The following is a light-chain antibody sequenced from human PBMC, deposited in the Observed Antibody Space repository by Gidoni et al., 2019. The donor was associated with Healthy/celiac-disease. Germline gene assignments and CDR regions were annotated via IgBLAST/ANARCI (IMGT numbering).Light chain of an antibody. CDR3: QQYYSYPIT. Sequence: AIRMTQSPYSLSASTGDRVTITCRSSQGIRSYLAWYQQKPGKSPKLLIYAASTLQSGVTSMFSGSGSGTDFTLTIRCLQSEDFATYYCQQYYSYPITFGQGTRLEIK. CDR2: AAS. J-gene: IGKJ5*01. CDR1: QGIRSY. V-gene: IGKV1-8*01.